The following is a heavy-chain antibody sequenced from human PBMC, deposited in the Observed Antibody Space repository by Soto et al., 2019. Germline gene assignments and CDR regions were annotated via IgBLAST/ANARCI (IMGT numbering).Heavy chain of an antibody. CDR2: ISFEGSSK. V-gene: IGHV3-30*18. CDR1: GFTFSNYA. J-gene: IGHJ4*02. Sequence: QVQLVESGGTVVRPGRSLRLSCAASGFTFSNYAMHWVRQAPGKGLEWVAVISFEGSSKYFADFVKGRFTISRDNSRNTLYLQMNSLRADDTALYYCAKGIDTSGYDSFDYWGQGTLVTVSS. CDR3: AKGIDTSGYDSFDY. D-gene: IGHD3-22*01.